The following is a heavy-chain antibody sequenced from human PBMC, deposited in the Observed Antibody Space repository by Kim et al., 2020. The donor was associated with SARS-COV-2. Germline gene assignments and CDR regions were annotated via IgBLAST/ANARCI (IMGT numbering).Heavy chain of an antibody. CDR2: ISSYSDTI. CDR1: GFSFSTYS. D-gene: IGHD2-15*01. CDR3: ASGDCSGGSCYHFDY. V-gene: IGHV3-48*02. Sequence: GGSLRLSCAASGFSFSTYSMNRVRQAPGKGLEWVSYISSYSDTIHYADSVKGRFTISRDNAKNSVYLQMNSLRDEDTAVYYCASGDCSGGSCYHFDYWGQGTLVTVS. J-gene: IGHJ4*02.